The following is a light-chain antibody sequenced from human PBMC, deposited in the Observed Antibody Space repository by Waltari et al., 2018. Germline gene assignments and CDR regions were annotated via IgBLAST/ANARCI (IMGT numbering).Light chain of an antibody. J-gene: IGKJ1*01. CDR2: LCS. V-gene: IGKV2-28*01. CDR1: QSLLHPNGRSG. CDR3: MQSLQTPWT. Sequence: DIVMTQSPLSLAVTPGEPASVSCRSDQSLLHPNGRSGLDWYLQKPGQSPQLLIYLCSYRASGVADRFTSSGSGTDFTLKISRVEAEDVGVYYCMQSLQTPWTFGPGTKLEIK.